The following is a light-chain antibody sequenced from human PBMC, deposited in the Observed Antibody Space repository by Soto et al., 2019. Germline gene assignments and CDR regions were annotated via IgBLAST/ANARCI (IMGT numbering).Light chain of an antibody. CDR1: QSISSY. J-gene: IGKJ1*01. V-gene: IGKV1-39*01. CDR3: QQSYSTPQT. CDR2: AAS. Sequence: DIQMTQSPSSLSASVGDRVTTTCRASQSISSYLNWYRQKPGKAPKLLIYAASILQSGVPSRFSGSGSGTDFTLTISSLQPEDFATYYCQQSYSTPQTFGQGTKVDI.